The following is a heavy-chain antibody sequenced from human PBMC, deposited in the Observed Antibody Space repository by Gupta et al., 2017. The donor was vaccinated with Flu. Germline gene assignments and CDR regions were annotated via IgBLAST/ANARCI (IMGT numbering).Heavy chain of an antibody. CDR1: GGSTISAGYY. CDR3: ARADCTNGRCHHLYFDY. D-gene: IGHD2-8*01. J-gene: IGHJ4*02. Sequence: QVQLQESGPGLVTPSQTPSLTRTVSGGSTISAGYYWTWIRQLPGRGLEWIGHIYYSGSTYYNPSLKSRLSMSIDSPANQFSLQLTSMTAADTAAYYCARADCTNGRCHHLYFDYWGQGALVTVSS. CDR2: IYYSGST. V-gene: IGHV4-31*03.